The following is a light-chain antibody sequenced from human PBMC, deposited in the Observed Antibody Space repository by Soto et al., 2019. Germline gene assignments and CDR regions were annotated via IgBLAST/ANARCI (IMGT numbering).Light chain of an antibody. CDR3: QQSYTTPPI. CDR2: AAS. CDR1: QFITTY. Sequence: DIQMTQSPSSLSASVGDRVTITCRASQFITTYLNWYQQKPGKAPKLLIFAASTFQSGVPSRFSGSGSGTDFTLTISSLQPEDCADYYCQQSYTTPPIFGPGTIVDLK. V-gene: IGKV1-39*01. J-gene: IGKJ3*01.